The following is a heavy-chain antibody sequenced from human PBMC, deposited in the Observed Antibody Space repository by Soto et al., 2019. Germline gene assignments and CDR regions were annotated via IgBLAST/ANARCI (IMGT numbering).Heavy chain of an antibody. D-gene: IGHD6-13*01. CDR1: GFTVSSNY. V-gene: IGHV3-66*01. J-gene: IGHJ3*02. CDR3: ASSASSSWYKVWAFDI. Sequence: EVQLVESGGGLVQPGGSLRLSCAASGFTVSSNYMSWVRQAPGKGLEWVSVIYSGGSTYYADSVKGRFTISRDNSKNTLYLQMNSLRAEDTAVYYCASSASSSWYKVWAFDIWGQGTMVTVSS. CDR2: IYSGGST.